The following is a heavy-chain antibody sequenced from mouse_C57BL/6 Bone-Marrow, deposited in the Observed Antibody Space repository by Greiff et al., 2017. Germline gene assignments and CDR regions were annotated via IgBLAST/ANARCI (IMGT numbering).Heavy chain of an antibody. CDR2: ISSGGSYT. Sequence: EVQRVESGGDLVKPGGSLKLPCAASGFTFSSYGMSWVRQTPDKRLEWVATISSGGSYTSYPDSVKGRFTISRDNAKTTLYLQMSSLKSEDTAMYYCARHGMVTRAWFAYWGQGALVTVSA. D-gene: IGHD2-3*01. CDR1: GFTFSSYG. V-gene: IGHV5-6*01. CDR3: ARHGMVTRAWFAY. J-gene: IGHJ3*01.